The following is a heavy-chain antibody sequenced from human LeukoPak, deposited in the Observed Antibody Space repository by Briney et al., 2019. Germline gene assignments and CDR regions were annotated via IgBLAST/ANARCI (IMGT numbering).Heavy chain of an antibody. Sequence: GGSLRLSCAASGFTFSNAWMSWVRQAPGKGLEWVGRIKSKTDGGTTDYAAPVKGRFTISRDDSNNTLYLQMNSLKTEDTAVYYCTTDYDILTGYYTPDAFDIWGQGTMVTVSS. J-gene: IGHJ3*02. CDR2: IKSKTDGGTT. V-gene: IGHV3-15*01. CDR1: GFTFSNAW. CDR3: TTDYDILTGYYTPDAFDI. D-gene: IGHD3-9*01.